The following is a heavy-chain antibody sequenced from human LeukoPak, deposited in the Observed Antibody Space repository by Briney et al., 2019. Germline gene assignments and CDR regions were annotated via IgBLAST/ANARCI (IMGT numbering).Heavy chain of an antibody. V-gene: IGHV3-23*01. J-gene: IGHJ4*02. Sequence: GGSLRLSCAASGFTFSSYAMSWVRQAPGKGLEWVSGISGSGGITYYADSVKDRFTISRDNSKNTLYLQMNSLRAEDTAVYYCAKVDSFDSSGYAYFDYWGQGTLVTVSS. CDR2: ISGSGGIT. CDR1: GFTFSSYA. CDR3: AKVDSFDSSGYAYFDY. D-gene: IGHD3-22*01.